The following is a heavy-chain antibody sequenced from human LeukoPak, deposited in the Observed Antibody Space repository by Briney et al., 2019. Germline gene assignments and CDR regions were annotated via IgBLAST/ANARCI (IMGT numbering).Heavy chain of an antibody. Sequence: PGGSLRLSCAASGFTFSSYSMNWVRQAPGKGLEWVSSIGSSSSYIYYADSVKGRFTISRDNAKNSLYLQMNSLRAEDTAVYYCARDVALRGDNWFDPWGQGTLVTVSS. V-gene: IGHV3-21*01. CDR2: IGSSSSYI. CDR3: ARDVALRGDNWFDP. J-gene: IGHJ5*02. CDR1: GFTFSSYS. D-gene: IGHD2-15*01.